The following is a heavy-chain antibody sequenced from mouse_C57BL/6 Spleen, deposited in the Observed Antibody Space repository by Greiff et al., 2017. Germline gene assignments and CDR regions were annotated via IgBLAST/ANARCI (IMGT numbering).Heavy chain of an antibody. CDR3: ARIDYGNPYYYAMDY. Sequence: EVKLVESGGGLVKPGGSLKLSCAASGFTFSDYGMHWVRQAPEKGLEWVAYISSGSSTIDYADTVKGRFTISRDNAKNTLFLQMTSLRSEDTAMYYCARIDYGNPYYYAMDYWGQGPSVTVSS. J-gene: IGHJ4*01. CDR2: ISSGSSTI. D-gene: IGHD2-1*01. CDR1: GFTFSDYG. V-gene: IGHV5-17*01.